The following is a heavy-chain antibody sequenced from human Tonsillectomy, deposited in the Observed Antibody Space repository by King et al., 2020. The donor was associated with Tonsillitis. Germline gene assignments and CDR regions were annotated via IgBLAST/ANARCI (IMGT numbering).Heavy chain of an antibody. CDR1: GFTFSSYS. CDR2: ISYDGSNK. D-gene: IGHD2-21*02. Sequence: VQLVESGGGVVQPGRSLRLSCAASGFTFSSYSMHWVRQAPGKGLVWVAVISYDGSNKYSADSVKGRFTISRDSSKNTLYLQMNSLRAEDTAVYYCAKGFEAYCGGDCPTYFQHWGQGTLVTVSS. CDR3: AKGFEAYCGGDCPTYFQH. J-gene: IGHJ1*01. V-gene: IGHV3-30*18.